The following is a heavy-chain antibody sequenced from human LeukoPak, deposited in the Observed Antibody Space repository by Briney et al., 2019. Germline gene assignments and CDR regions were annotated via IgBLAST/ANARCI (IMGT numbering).Heavy chain of an antibody. CDR1: GYTFSGYY. Sequence: ASVKVSCKASGYTFSGYYIHWVRQAPGQGLEWMGYSSPNSGGANSAQKFRGWVTMTRDTSISTAYMELTRLGSDDTAVYYCAREGDGLLSKDFDYWGQGTLVTVSS. V-gene: IGHV1-2*04. CDR2: SSPNSGGA. CDR3: AREGDGLLSKDFDY. D-gene: IGHD2-15*01. J-gene: IGHJ4*02.